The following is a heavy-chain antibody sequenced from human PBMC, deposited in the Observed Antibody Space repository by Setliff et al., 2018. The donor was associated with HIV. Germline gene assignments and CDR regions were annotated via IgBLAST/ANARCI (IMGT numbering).Heavy chain of an antibody. CDR1: GFTFTGYY. J-gene: IGHJ4*02. V-gene: IGHV1-2*02. Sequence: VTVSCKPSGFTFTGYYLHWVRQAPGQGLEWMGWINPNNGDTNYEQRFQGRVTMTRDTSITTVYMVLNRLTPGDTAVYYCASPYENNSGPDYWGQGTPVTVSS. D-gene: IGHD7-27*01. CDR2: INPNNGDT. CDR3: ASPYENNSGPDY.